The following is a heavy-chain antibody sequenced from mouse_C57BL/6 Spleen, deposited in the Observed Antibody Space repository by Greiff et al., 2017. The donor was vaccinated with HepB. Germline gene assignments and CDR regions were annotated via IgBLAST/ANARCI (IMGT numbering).Heavy chain of an antibody. Sequence: QVQLKQPGAELVKPGASVKMSCKASGYTFTSYWITWVKQRPGQGLEWIGDIYPGSGSTNYNEKFKSKATLTVDTSSSTAYMQLSSLTSEDSAVYYCAAYYSNVRYFDDWGQGTTLTVSS. CDR3: AAYYSNVRYFDD. CDR2: IYPGSGST. J-gene: IGHJ2*01. CDR1: GYTFTSYW. V-gene: IGHV1-55*01. D-gene: IGHD2-5*01.